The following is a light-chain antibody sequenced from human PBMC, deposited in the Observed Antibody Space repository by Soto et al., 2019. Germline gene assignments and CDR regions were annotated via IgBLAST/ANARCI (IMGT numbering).Light chain of an antibody. CDR1: NTDVGAYDY. CDR2: DVI. V-gene: IGLV2-14*03. Sequence: QSVLTQPASVSGSPGQSITISCSGTNTDVGAYDYVSWYQQHPGKAPKLILYDVINRRSGVSDRFSGSKSGNTASLTISGLQAEDEAEYFCSSYSSSSNLVFGTGTKVTVL. CDR3: SSYSSSSNLV. J-gene: IGLJ1*01.